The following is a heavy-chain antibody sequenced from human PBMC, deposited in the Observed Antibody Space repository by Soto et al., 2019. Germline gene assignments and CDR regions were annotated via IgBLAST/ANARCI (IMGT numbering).Heavy chain of an antibody. CDR3: ARGGYFDL. Sequence: SETLSLTCAVYGGSFSGYYWSWIRQPPGKGLEWIGEVNHSGSTNYNPSLKSRVTVSVDTSKNQFSLKLTSVTAADTAVYFCARGGYFDLWGRGTLVTVSS. J-gene: IGHJ2*01. V-gene: IGHV4-34*01. CDR2: VNHSGST. CDR1: GGSFSGYY.